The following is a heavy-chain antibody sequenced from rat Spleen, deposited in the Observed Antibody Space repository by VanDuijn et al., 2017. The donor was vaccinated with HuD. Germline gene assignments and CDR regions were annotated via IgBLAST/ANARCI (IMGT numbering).Heavy chain of an antibody. Sequence: EVQLVESGGGLVQPGRSMKLSCAASGFTFSNYYMAWVRQAPTKGLEWVATISYDGSSTYYRDSVKGRFTISRDNAKSTLYLQMDSLRSEDTATYYCARLSTAFDYWGQGVMVTVSS. J-gene: IGHJ2*01. CDR3: ARLSTAFDY. CDR1: GFTFSNYY. D-gene: IGHD1-10*01. V-gene: IGHV5-29*01. CDR2: ISYDGSST.